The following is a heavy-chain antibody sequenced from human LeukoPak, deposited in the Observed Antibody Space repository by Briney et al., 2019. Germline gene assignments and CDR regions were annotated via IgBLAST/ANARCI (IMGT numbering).Heavy chain of an antibody. V-gene: IGHV3-48*03. CDR1: GFTFSSYE. D-gene: IGHD3-9*01. CDR2: ISSSGSTI. J-gene: IGHJ1*01. CDR3: ARGGGEYDILTGYYNSHPKYFQH. Sequence: GGSLRLSCAASGFTFSSYEMNWVRQAPGKGLEWVSYISSSGSTIYYADSVKGRFTISRDNAKNSLYLQMNSLRAEDTAVYYCARGGGEYDILTGYYNSHPKYFQHWGQGTLVTVSS.